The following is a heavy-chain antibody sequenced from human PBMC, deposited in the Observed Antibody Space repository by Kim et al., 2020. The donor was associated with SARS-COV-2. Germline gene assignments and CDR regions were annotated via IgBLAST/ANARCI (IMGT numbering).Heavy chain of an antibody. CDR2: INHSGST. Sequence: SETLSLTCAVYGGSFSGYYWSWIRQPPGKGLEWIGEINHSGSTNYNPSLKSRVTISVDTSKNQFSLKLSSVTAADTAVYYCARGGPSYGSGSYYNYYYYYGMDVWGQGTTVTVSS. J-gene: IGHJ6*02. CDR1: GGSFSGYY. V-gene: IGHV4-34*01. D-gene: IGHD3-10*01. CDR3: ARGGPSYGSGSYYNYYYYYGMDV.